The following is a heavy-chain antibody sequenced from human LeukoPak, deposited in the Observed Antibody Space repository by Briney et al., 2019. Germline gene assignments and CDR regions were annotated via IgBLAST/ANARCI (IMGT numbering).Heavy chain of an antibody. V-gene: IGHV1-69*06. Sequence: SVKVSCKASGGTFSSYAISWVRQAPGQGLEWMGGIIPIFGTANYAQKFQGRVTITADKSTSTAYMELSSLRSEDTAVYYCARDLDSSGWYEDCNWFDPWGQGTLVTVSS. CDR2: IIPIFGTA. J-gene: IGHJ5*02. CDR3: ARDLDSSGWYEDCNWFDP. D-gene: IGHD6-19*01. CDR1: GGTFSSYA.